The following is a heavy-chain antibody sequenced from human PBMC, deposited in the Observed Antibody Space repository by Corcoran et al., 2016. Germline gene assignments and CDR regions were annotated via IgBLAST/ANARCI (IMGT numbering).Heavy chain of an antibody. Sequence: EVQLVESGGGLVKPGGSLRLSCAASGFTFSNAWMSWVRQAPGKGLEWVGRIKSKTDGGTTDYAAPVKGRFTISRDDSKNTLYLQMNSLKTEDTAVYYCTTDLGGYYYYGMDVWGQGTTVTVSS. D-gene: IGHD3-3*01. CDR1: GFTFSNAW. V-gene: IGHV3-15*01. J-gene: IGHJ6*02. CDR2: IKSKTDGGTT. CDR3: TTDLGGYYYYGMDV.